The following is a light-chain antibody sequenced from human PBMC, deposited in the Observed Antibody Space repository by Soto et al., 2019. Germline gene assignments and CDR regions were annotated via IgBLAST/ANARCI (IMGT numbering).Light chain of an antibody. V-gene: IGKV3-15*01. J-gene: IGKJ2*02. CDR1: QSVGTR. CDR2: EAS. Sequence: EIVMTQSPATLSVSPGEGATLSCRASQSVGTRLAWYQQKPGQSPRLLIYEASTRATGIPARFSGSGSGTDFTLTVSSLQSEDFAVYYCQQFHDWPPSTFGQGTKLEIK. CDR3: QQFHDWPPST.